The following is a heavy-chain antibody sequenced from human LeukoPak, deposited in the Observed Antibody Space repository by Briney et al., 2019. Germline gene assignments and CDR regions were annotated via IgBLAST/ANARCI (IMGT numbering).Heavy chain of an antibody. CDR2: INPNSGGT. CDR1: GYTFTGYY. V-gene: IGHV1-2*02. J-gene: IGHJ4*02. CDR3: ARHLWSQYYFDY. Sequence: ASVKVSCKASGYTFTGYYMHWVRQAPGQGLEWMGWINPNSGGTNYAQKFQGRVTMTRDTSISTAYMDLSSLRSDDTAVYYCARHLWSQYYFDYWGQGTLVTVSS. D-gene: IGHD3-10*01.